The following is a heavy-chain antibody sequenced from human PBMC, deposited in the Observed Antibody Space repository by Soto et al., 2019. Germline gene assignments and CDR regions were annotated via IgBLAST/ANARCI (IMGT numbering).Heavy chain of an antibody. V-gene: IGHV4-34*01. Sequence: QVQLQQWGAGLLKPSETLSLTCAVYGGSFSGYYWSWIRQPPGKGLEWIGEINHSGSTNYNPSLKSRVTISVDTSKNQFSLKLSSVTAADTAVYYCARGSRFLEWLLPRVIDTWFDPWGQGTLVTVSS. CDR1: GGSFSGYY. CDR3: ARGSRFLEWLLPRVIDTWFDP. CDR2: INHSGST. D-gene: IGHD3-3*01. J-gene: IGHJ5*02.